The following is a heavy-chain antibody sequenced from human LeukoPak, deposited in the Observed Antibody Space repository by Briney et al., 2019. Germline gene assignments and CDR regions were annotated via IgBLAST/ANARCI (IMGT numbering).Heavy chain of an antibody. D-gene: IGHD3-10*01. V-gene: IGHV1-18*01. Sequence: ASVKVSCKASGYTFASYGVTWVRQAPGQGLEWMGWISAYKGNTNYAQKLQGRVTMTTDTSTSTAYMELRSLRSDDTAVYYCARQVDSTMALPDYWGQGTLVTVSS. J-gene: IGHJ4*02. CDR2: ISAYKGNT. CDR3: ARQVDSTMALPDY. CDR1: GYTFASYG.